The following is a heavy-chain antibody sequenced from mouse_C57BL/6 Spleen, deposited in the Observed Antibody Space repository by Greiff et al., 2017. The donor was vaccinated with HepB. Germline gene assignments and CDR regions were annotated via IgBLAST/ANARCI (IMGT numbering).Heavy chain of an antibody. J-gene: IGHJ1*03. CDR1: GFTFSDYY. Sequence: EVKLVESGGGLVQPGGSLKLSCAASGFTFSDYYMYWVRQTPEKRLEWVAYISNGGGSTYYPDTVKGRFPIARDTAKNTLYLQMSRLKSEDTAMYYCARGVDYDRYFDVWGTGTTVTVSS. V-gene: IGHV5-12*01. CDR2: ISNGGGST. D-gene: IGHD2-4*01. CDR3: ARGVDYDRYFDV.